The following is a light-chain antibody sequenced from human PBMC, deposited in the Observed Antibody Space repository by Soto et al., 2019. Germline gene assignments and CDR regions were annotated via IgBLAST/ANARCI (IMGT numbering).Light chain of an antibody. CDR2: AAS. CDR3: QQYNIYPT. J-gene: IGKJ5*01. Sequence: DIQMTQSPSSLSASVGDRVTITGRASQDIGNDLAWFQLKPGKAPKSLIYAASSLLSGVPSKLSGSGSGTDFTLSIRSLQPEDFATYYCQQYNIYPTFGQGTRLEIK. V-gene: IGKV1-16*02. CDR1: QDIGND.